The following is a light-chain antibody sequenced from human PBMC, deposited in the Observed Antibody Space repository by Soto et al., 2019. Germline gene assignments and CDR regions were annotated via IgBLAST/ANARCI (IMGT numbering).Light chain of an antibody. CDR3: QQLNSYPLT. CDR2: AAS. CDR1: QGIGND. J-gene: IGKJ5*01. V-gene: IGKV1-17*02. Sequence: IQMTQSPSSLSASVGDRVTITCRASQGIGNDLGWYQQKPGKAPKLLIYAASSLQSGVPSRFSGSGSGTEFTLTVSNLQPEDFATYYCQQLNSYPLTFGQGTRLEI.